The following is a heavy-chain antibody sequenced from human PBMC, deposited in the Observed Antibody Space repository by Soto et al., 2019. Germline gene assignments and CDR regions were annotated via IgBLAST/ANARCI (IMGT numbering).Heavy chain of an antibody. J-gene: IGHJ5*02. CDR2: IIPIFGTA. D-gene: IGHD6-13*01. CDR3: ARDQHSSSWYGGPNWFDP. V-gene: IGHV1-69*13. CDR1: GGTFSSYA. Sequence: GASVKVSCKASGGTFSSYAISWVRQAPGQGLERMGGIIPIFGTANYAQKFQGRVTITADESTSTAYMELSSLRSEDTAVYYCARDQHSSSWYGGPNWFDPWGQGTLVTVSS.